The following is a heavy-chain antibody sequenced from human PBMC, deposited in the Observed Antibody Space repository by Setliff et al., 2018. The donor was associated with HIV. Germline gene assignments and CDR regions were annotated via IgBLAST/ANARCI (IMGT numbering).Heavy chain of an antibody. CDR2: FDPQDGET. CDR3: VRGVTRDISGYYRDEYFQH. V-gene: IGHV1-24*01. D-gene: IGHD3-22*01. J-gene: IGHJ1*01. CDR1: GYTLTEVS. Sequence: GASVKVSCKVSGYTLTEVSMHWVRQAPKKGLEWMGYFDPQDGETVHAQKFQGRVTMTEDTSTYTAYMEMRTLRSDDTAVYYCVRGVTRDISGYYRDEYFQHWGQGTPVTVSS.